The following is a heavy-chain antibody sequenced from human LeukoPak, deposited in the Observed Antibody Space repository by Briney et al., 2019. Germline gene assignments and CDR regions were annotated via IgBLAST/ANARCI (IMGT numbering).Heavy chain of an antibody. CDR2: ISAYNGNT. Sequence: GASVKVSCKASGYTFTSYGISWVRQAPGQGLEWMGWISAYNGNTNYAQKLQGRVTMTTDTSTSTAYMELRSLRSDDTAVYYCARVTSEQMYYYDSSDSHQGAFDIWGQGAMVTVSS. CDR3: ARVTSEQMYYYDSSDSHQGAFDI. D-gene: IGHD3-22*01. V-gene: IGHV1-18*01. CDR1: GYTFTSYG. J-gene: IGHJ3*02.